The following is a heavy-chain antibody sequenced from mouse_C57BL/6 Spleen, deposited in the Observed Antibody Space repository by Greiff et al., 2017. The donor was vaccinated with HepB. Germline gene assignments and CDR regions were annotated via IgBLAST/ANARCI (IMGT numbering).Heavy chain of an antibody. J-gene: IGHJ4*01. CDR1: GYTFTDYD. CDR3: TRAYDYDCHYYAMDD. Sequence: QVQLQQSGAELVRPGASVKLSCKASGYTFTDYDMHWVKQTPVHGLEWIGAIDPESGSTAYNQKFKGKAILTVDKSSSTAYMQLRSLTSEDSAVYYCTRAYDYDCHYYAMDDWGQGTSVTVSS. CDR2: IDPESGST. V-gene: IGHV1-15*01. D-gene: IGHD2-4*01.